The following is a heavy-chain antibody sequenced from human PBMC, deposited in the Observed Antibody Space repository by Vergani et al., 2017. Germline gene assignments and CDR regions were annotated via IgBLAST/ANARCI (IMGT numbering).Heavy chain of an antibody. V-gene: IGHV4-38-2*01. CDR1: GYSISSGYY. CDR2: IYHSGST. Sequence: QVQLQESGPGLVKPSETLYLTCAVSGYSISSGYYWGWIRQHPGKGLEWIGSIYHSGSTSYNPCLKRRVNISVDKYKNQYSLELSSVTAADTAVYYCARAYYDFWSGYYIGGYYYYMDVWGKGTTVTVSS. D-gene: IGHD3-3*01. J-gene: IGHJ6*03. CDR3: ARAYYDFWSGYYIGGYYYYMDV.